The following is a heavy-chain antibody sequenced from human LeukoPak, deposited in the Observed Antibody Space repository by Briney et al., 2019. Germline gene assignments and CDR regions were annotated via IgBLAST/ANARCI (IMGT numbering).Heavy chain of an antibody. D-gene: IGHD1-7*01. CDR1: GFTFGDYA. CDR3: TRSITGTTFDY. Sequence: GRSLRLSCTASGFTFGDYAMSWFRQAPGKGLEWVGFIRSKAYGGTTEYAASVKGRFTISRDDPKSIAYLQMNSLKTEDTAVYYCTRSITGTTFDYWGQGTLVTVSS. J-gene: IGHJ4*02. V-gene: IGHV3-49*03. CDR2: IRSKAYGGTT.